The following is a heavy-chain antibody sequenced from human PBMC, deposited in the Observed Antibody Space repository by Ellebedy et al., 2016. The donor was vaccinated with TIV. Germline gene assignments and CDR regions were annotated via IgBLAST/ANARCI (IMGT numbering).Heavy chain of an antibody. CDR3: ARVGAVAGSDY. D-gene: IGHD6-19*01. V-gene: IGHV3-21*01. Sequence: GESLKISCAASGFTFSTYTMNWVRQAPGKGLEWVSSISGSRDSIYYADSVKGRFTISRDNAKNSLYLQMNLRRAEDTAIYYCARVGAVAGSDYWGQGTLVTVSS. CDR1: GFTFSTYT. CDR2: ISGSRDSI. J-gene: IGHJ4*02.